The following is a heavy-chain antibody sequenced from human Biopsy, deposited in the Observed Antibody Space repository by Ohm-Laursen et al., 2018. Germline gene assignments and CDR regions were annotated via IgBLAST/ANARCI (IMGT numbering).Heavy chain of an antibody. Sequence: SLRLSCPASGFAFNLYEMNWVRQAPGKGMEWISYIYGGGSPVSYADSAKGRFTISRDNAQNSLYLHMNSLRAEDTGVYYCARGRTGGWGQGTLVTVSS. CDR3: ARGRTGG. D-gene: IGHD1/OR15-1a*01. V-gene: IGHV3-48*03. J-gene: IGHJ4*02. CDR1: GFAFNLYE. CDR2: IYGGGSPV.